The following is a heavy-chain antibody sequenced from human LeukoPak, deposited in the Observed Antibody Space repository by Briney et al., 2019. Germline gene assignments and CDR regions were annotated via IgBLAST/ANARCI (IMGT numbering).Heavy chain of an antibody. Sequence: ASVKVSCKASGGTFSRSAISWVRQAPGQGLEWMGWISAYNGNTNYAQKLQGRVTMTTDTSTSTVYMELRSLRSDDTAVYYCARDPVVVVVAATPFDYWGQGTLVTVSS. CDR1: GGTFSRSA. D-gene: IGHD2-15*01. CDR3: ARDPVVVVVAATPFDY. CDR2: ISAYNGNT. J-gene: IGHJ4*02. V-gene: IGHV1-18*01.